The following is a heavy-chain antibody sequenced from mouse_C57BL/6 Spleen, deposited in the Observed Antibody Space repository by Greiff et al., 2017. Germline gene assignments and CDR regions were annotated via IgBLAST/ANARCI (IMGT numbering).Heavy chain of an antibody. CDR1: GYTFTSYW. J-gene: IGHJ3*01. D-gene: IGHD3-2*02. CDR3: ARSGTAQAIGAWFAY. CDR2: IYPGSGST. V-gene: IGHV1-55*01. Sequence: QVQLQQSGAELVKPGASVKMSCKASGYTFTSYWITWVKQRPGQGLEWIGDIYPGSGSTNYNEKFKSKATLTVDTSSSTAYMQLSSLTSEDSAVYYYARSGTAQAIGAWFAYWGQGTLVTVSA.